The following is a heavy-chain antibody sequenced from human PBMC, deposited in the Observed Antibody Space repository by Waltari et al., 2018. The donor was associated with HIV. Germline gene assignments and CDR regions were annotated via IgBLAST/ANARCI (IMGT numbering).Heavy chain of an antibody. CDR3: ARVGKVGFGELFYFDY. D-gene: IGHD3-10*01. V-gene: IGHV4-59*01. CDR2: IYYTGST. CDR1: GGAISSYY. J-gene: IGHJ4*02. Sequence: QVQLQASGPGLVKPSETLSLTCTVSGGAISSYYWSWIRPPPGKGLECIGYIYYTGSTNYNPSLKSRVTISVDTSKNQFSLRLRSVTAADTAVYYCARVGKVGFGELFYFDYWGQGTLVTVSS.